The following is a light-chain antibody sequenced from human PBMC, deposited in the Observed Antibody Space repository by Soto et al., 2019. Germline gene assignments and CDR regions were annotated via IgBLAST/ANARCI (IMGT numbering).Light chain of an antibody. CDR3: QQYNSYPWT. V-gene: IGKV1-39*01. Sequence: EIQITQSPSSLSASVGDRVTITCRASQSISSYLNWYQQKPGKAPKLLIYAASSLQSGVPSRFSGSGSGTDFTLAISSLQPDDFATYYCQQYNSYPWTFGQGTKVDIK. CDR1: QSISSY. J-gene: IGKJ1*01. CDR2: AAS.